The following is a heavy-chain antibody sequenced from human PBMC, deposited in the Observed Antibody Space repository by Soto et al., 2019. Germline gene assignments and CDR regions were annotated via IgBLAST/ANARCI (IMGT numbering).Heavy chain of an antibody. CDR2: IDPSDSYT. J-gene: IGHJ6*02. V-gene: IGHV5-10-1*01. D-gene: IGHD3-10*01. Sequence: GESLKISCKGSGYSFTSYWISWVRQMPGKGLEWMGRIDPSDSYTNYSPSFQGHVTISADKSISTAYLQWSSLKASDTAMYYCARIHSTYTDSGSGRPYYYYGLDVWGQGTTVTVSS. CDR1: GYSFTSYW. CDR3: ARIHSTYTDSGSGRPYYYYGLDV.